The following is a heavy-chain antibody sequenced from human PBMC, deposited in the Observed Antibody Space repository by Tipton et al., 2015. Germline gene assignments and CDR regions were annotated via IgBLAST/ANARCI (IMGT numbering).Heavy chain of an antibody. V-gene: IGHV4-38-2*01. D-gene: IGHD3-9*01. CDR1: AYSISSYYY. J-gene: IGHJ4*02. Sequence: TLSLTCAVSAYSISSYYYWGWIRQPPGKGLEWIGSISHSGNTYYNPSLKSRVTMSADTSRNQFSLNLTSVTAADTAVYYCACQDYDSLTRDYQTVDYWGQGTLVTVSS. CDR3: ACQDYDSLTRDYQTVDY. CDR2: ISHSGNT.